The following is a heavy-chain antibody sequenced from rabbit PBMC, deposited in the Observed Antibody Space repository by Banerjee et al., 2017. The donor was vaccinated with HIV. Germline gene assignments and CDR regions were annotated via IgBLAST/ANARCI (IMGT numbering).Heavy chain of an antibody. V-gene: IGHV1S7*01. CDR2: IDPIFGIA. CDR3: VREVAGKFNL. D-gene: IGHD4-1*01. J-gene: IGHJ4*01. CDR1: GFDFSRYY. Sequence: QLVESRGGLVQPGGSLKLSCKASGFDFSRYYISWVRQAPGKGLEWIGDIDPIFGIAVYATWVNGRFTVSSHNAQTTLYLQLNSLTAADTATYFCVREVAGKFNLWGQGTLVTVS.